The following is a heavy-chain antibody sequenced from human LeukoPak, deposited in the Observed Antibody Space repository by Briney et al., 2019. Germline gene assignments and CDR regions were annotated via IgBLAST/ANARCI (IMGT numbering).Heavy chain of an antibody. J-gene: IGHJ3*02. Sequence: PGGSLRLSCAASGFTFISYWMNWVRQAPGKGLEWVANIKQDGSEKYYVDSVKGRFTISRDNAKNSLYLQMNSLIAHDTAVYYCARERYCSSTRCEKGHDAFDIWGQGTMVTVSS. CDR2: IKQDGSEK. CDR3: ARERYCSSTRCEKGHDAFDI. V-gene: IGHV3-7*01. CDR1: GFTFISYW. D-gene: IGHD2-2*01.